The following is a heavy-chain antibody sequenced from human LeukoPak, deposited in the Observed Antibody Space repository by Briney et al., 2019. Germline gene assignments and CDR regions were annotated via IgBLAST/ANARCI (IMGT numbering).Heavy chain of an antibody. Sequence: SETLSLTCTVSGDSISNYYWGWIRQSPGKGPEWIGWSYHRGSTSYNPSLKSRVAISVDTSKNQFSLKLSSVTAADTAVYYCARDRELGYWGQGTLVIVSS. CDR1: GDSISNYY. CDR3: ARDRELGY. V-gene: IGHV4-59*01. CDR2: SYHRGST. J-gene: IGHJ4*02.